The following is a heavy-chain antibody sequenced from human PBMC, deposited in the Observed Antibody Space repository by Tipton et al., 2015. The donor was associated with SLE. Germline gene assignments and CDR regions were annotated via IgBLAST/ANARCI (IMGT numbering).Heavy chain of an antibody. J-gene: IGHJ4*02. V-gene: IGHV5-10-1*01. CDR2: IDPSDSYT. D-gene: IGHD2-15*01. CDR1: GYSFTSYW. Sequence: QSGPEVKKPGESLRISCKGSGYSFTSYWIGWVRQMPGKGLEWMGRIDPSDSYTNYSPSFQGHVTISADRSISTAYLQWSSLKASDTAMYYCARRAKGYCSGGSCYYGYWGQGTLVTVSS. CDR3: ARRAKGYCSGGSCYYGY.